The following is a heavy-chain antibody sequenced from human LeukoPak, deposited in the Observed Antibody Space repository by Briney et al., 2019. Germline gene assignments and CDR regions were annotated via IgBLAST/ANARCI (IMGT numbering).Heavy chain of an antibody. Sequence: PGGSLRLSCAASGFTFSSYAMHWVRQAPGKGLEWVSSISSSSSYIYYADSVKGRFTISRDNAKNSLYLQMNSLRAEDTAVYYCARAKYSSSYSMDVWGKGTTVTVSS. CDR3: ARAKYSSSYSMDV. V-gene: IGHV3-21*01. CDR1: GFTFSSYA. D-gene: IGHD6-6*01. CDR2: ISSSSSYI. J-gene: IGHJ6*04.